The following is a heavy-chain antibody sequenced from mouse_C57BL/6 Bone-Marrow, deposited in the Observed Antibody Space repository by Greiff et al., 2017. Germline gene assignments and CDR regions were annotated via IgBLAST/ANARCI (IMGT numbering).Heavy chain of an antibody. Sequence: VQLQQSGAELVRPGASVKLSCTASGFNIKDDYMHWVKQRPEQGLEWIGWIDPENGDTEYASKFQGKATITADTSSNTASLQLSSLTSEDTAVYYCTGLLLFAYWGQGTLVTVSA. CDR1: GFNIKDDY. CDR2: IDPENGDT. J-gene: IGHJ3*01. D-gene: IGHD2-3*01. CDR3: TGLLLFAY. V-gene: IGHV14-4*01.